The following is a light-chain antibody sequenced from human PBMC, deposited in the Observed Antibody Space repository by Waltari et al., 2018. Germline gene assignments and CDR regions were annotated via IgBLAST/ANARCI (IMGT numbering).Light chain of an antibody. CDR1: QSNVGDTV. J-gene: IGLJ3*02. CDR3: ATWDDSPTGRWV. CDR2: RND. Sequence: QSVLTQPPSASGTPGKRVTNSCSGSQSNVGDTVVNWYHQVPGPAPKLVIYRNDQRPSGVPDRFTASKSGTSASLAISGLQSEDEGDYYCATWDDSPTGRWVFGGGTRVTVL. V-gene: IGLV1-44*01.